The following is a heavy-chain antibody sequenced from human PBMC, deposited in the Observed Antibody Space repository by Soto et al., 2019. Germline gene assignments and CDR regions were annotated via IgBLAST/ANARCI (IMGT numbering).Heavy chain of an antibody. CDR1: GGSLTNSYYF. D-gene: IGHD2-15*01. J-gene: IGHJ4*02. V-gene: IGHV4-31*03. CDR2: VFHSGRT. CDR3: ARWVEVSLDYFDS. Sequence: SETLSLTCTVSGGSLTNSYYFWSWVRQNPGKGLEWIGHVFHSGRTYYNPSLSGRVSILVDTSMNQFSLNLNSVTAADTAVYYCARWVEVSLDYFDSWGQGTPVTVS.